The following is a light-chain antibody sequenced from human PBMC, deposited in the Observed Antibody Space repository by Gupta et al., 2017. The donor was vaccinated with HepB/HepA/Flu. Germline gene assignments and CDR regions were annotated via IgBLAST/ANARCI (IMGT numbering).Light chain of an antibody. V-gene: IGKV1-39*01. Sequence: DIQMTQSPSSLSASVGDRVTITCRASQSISNYLNWYQQKPGKAPKLLIFAASSLQSGVPSRFSGSGSGTDFTLTISSLQPEDFATYYCQRSYTTPLTFGPGTKVHIK. J-gene: IGKJ3*01. CDR3: QRSYTTPLT. CDR1: QSISNY. CDR2: AAS.